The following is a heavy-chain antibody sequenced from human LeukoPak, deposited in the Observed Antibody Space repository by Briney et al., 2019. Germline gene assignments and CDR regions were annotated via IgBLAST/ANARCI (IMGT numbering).Heavy chain of an antibody. Sequence: GESLKISCKVSGLSFTSYWIAWVRQMPGKGLEWMGIIYPPDSNTSYSPPFRGHVTISADRSISTVYLQWSSLKASDTAMYSCARRFTTLGVVNFDYWGQGTLVTVSS. V-gene: IGHV5-51*01. CDR3: ARRFTTLGVVNFDY. D-gene: IGHD3-3*01. CDR2: IYPPDSNT. CDR1: GLSFTSYW. J-gene: IGHJ4*02.